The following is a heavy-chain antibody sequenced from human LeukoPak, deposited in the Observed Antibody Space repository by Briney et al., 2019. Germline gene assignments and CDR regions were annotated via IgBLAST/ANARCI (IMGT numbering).Heavy chain of an antibody. D-gene: IGHD6-13*01. V-gene: IGHV3-30*18. CDR2: ISYDGSNK. CDR3: AKDSGYWYFDY. CDR1: GFTFSSDG. J-gene: IGHJ4*02. Sequence: GRSLRLSCAASGFTFSSDGMHWVRPAPGKGLEWVAVISYDGSNKYYADSVKGRFTISTDNSKNTLYLQMNSMRAEDTAVYYCAKDSGYWYFDYWGQGTLVTVSS.